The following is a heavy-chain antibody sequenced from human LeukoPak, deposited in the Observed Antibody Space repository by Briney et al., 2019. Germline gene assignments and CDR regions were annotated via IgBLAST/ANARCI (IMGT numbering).Heavy chain of an antibody. V-gene: IGHV4-61*01. CDR2: INYSEST. Sequence: SETLSLTCTVSRGSVSCGSYYWSWIWQPPGKGLEWIGYINYSESTNYNPSLKSRVTISVDTSENQFSLKVSSVTAADTAVYYCARSGYGYWDYWGQGILVTVSS. CDR1: RGSVSCGSYY. J-gene: IGHJ4*02. D-gene: IGHD5-18*01. CDR3: ARSGYGYWDY.